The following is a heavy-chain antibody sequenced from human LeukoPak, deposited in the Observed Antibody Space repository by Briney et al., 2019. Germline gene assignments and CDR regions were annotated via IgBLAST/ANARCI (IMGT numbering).Heavy chain of an antibody. Sequence: GGSLRLSCAASGFTFSSYGMHWVRQAPGKGLEWVAVISYDGSNKYYADSVKGRFTISRDNSKNTLYLQMNSLRAEDTAVYYCARVLAPSTKVYYYYGMDVWGQGTTVTVSS. CDR2: ISYDGSNK. J-gene: IGHJ6*02. V-gene: IGHV3-30*03. CDR3: ARVLAPSTKVYYYYGMDV. CDR1: GFTFSSYG.